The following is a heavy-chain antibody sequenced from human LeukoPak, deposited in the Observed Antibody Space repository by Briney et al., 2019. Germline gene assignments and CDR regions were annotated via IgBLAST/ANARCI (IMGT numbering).Heavy chain of an antibody. Sequence: ASVTVSCKASGYTFTSYAMHWVRQAPGQRLEWMGWINAGNGNTKYSQKFQGRVTITRDTSASTAYMELSSLRSEDTAVYYCARDQFRSTGYYYYWGQGTLVTVSS. V-gene: IGHV1-3*01. D-gene: IGHD3-22*01. J-gene: IGHJ4*02. CDR2: INAGNGNT. CDR3: ARDQFRSTGYYYY. CDR1: GYTFTSYA.